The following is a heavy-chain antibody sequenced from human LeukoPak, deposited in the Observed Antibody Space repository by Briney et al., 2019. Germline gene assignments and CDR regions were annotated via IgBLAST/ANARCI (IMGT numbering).Heavy chain of an antibody. CDR1: GYTFTSYA. J-gene: IGHJ1*01. CDR2: INAGNGNT. CDR3: ARASSGSYDKQGYFQH. V-gene: IGHV1-3*01. D-gene: IGHD3-10*01. Sequence: GASVKVSCKASGYTFTSYAMHWVRQAPGQRLEWMGWINAGNGNTKYSQKFQGRVTITRDTSASTAYMELSSLRSEDTAVYYCARASSGSYDKQGYFQHWGQGTLVTVSS.